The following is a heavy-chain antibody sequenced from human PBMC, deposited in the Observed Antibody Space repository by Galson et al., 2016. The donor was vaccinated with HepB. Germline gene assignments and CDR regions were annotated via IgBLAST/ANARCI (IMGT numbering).Heavy chain of an antibody. J-gene: IGHJ4*02. CDR3: ARHLQDDQYLNPPFYSNGWYLDF. CDR1: GYTFTRYW. D-gene: IGHD6-19*01. V-gene: IGHV5-51*01. Sequence: QSGAEVKKPGESLKISCKGSGYTFTRYWIGWVRQMPGKGLEWIGIIYPGDSDAKYSPSFQGQVTLSADKSTNTAYLQWSSLKASDTAIYYCARHLQDDQYLNPPFYSNGWYLDFWGQGTLVSVSS. CDR2: IYPGDSDA.